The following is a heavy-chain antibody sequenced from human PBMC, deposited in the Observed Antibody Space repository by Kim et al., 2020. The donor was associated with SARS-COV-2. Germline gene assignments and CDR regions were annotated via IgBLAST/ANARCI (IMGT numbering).Heavy chain of an antibody. V-gene: IGHV4-34*01. D-gene: IGHD6-6*01. J-gene: IGHJ2*01. CDR1: GGSFSGYY. CDR3: ARVGFGWAARRVWYFDL. CDR2: ITHSGST. Sequence: SETLSLTCAVYGGSFSGYYWSWIRQPPGKGLEWIGEITHSGSTNYNPSLKSRVTISVDTSKNQFSLKLSSVTAADTAVYYCARVGFGWAARRVWYFDLWGRGTLVTVSS.